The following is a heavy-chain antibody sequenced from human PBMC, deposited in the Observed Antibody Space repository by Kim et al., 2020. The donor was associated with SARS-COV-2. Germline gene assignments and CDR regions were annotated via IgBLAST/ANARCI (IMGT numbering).Heavy chain of an antibody. CDR1: GGTFSSYA. V-gene: IGHV1-69*04. CDR2: IIPILGIA. J-gene: IGHJ4*02. Sequence: SVKVSCKASGGTFSSYAISWVRQAPGQGLEWMGRIIPILGIANYAQKFQGRVTITADKSTSTAYMELSSLRSEDTAVYYCASSGYSYGPSAMDYWGQGTLVAVSS. D-gene: IGHD5-18*01. CDR3: ASSGYSYGPSAMDY.